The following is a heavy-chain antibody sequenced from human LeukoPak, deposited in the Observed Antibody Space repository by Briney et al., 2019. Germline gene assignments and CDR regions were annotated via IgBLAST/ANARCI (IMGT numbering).Heavy chain of an antibody. Sequence: GGSLRLSCAASGFTFSSYAMSWVRQAPGKGLEWVSSISGSGGRTYHADSVKGRFTISRDNSKNTLYLQMNSLRAEDTAVYYCAKDRNSGYFDYWGQGTLVTVSS. CDR3: AKDRNSGYFDY. V-gene: IGHV3-23*01. D-gene: IGHD3-22*01. CDR2: ISGSGGRT. J-gene: IGHJ4*02. CDR1: GFTFSSYA.